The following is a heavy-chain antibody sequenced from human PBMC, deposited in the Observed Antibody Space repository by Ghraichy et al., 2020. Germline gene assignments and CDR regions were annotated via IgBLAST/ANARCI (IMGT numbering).Heavy chain of an antibody. D-gene: IGHD3-16*01. V-gene: IGHV1-18*01. Sequence: ASVKVSCKASGYTFTSYGISWVRQAPGQGLEWMGWISAYDGNTNYPQNFQGRITMTTDTSTSTAYMELRSPKSDDTAVYYCAREPLGVRFWGPEYWGQGTLVTVSS. J-gene: IGHJ4*02. CDR1: GYTFTSYG. CDR2: ISAYDGNT. CDR3: AREPLGVRFWGPEY.